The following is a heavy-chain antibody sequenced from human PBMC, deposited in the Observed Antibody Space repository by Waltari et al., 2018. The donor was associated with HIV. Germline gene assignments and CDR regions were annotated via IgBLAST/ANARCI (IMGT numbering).Heavy chain of an antibody. CDR1: GTTFPHYA. D-gene: IGHD3-22*01. CDR2: MNPNSGNT. V-gene: IGHV1-8*01. CDR3: ARNSSGRGNRYFYYGLDV. J-gene: IGHJ6*02. Sequence: QVELVQSGPAVMRLGASAQISCMTSGTTFPHYAINYVLHSTPQRLVWLGWMNPNSGNTGSPYKFEARVIMTGDTAMTTAYMELTGLTPEDTAIYYCARNSSGRGNRYFYYGLDVWGQGTAVTVSS.